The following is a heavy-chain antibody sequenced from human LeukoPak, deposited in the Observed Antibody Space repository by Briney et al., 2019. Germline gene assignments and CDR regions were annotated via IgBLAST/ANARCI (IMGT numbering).Heavy chain of an antibody. V-gene: IGHV3-30*01. CDR1: GFTFSSYA. CDR3: ASLGSSSPIHFDY. D-gene: IGHD6-6*01. Sequence: GGSLRLSCAAPGFTFSSYAMHWVRQAPGKGLEGVAVISYDGSNKYYAASVKGRFTISRDNSKNTLYLQMNSLRAEDTAVYYCASLGSSSPIHFDYWGQGTLVTVSS. CDR2: ISYDGSNK. J-gene: IGHJ4*02.